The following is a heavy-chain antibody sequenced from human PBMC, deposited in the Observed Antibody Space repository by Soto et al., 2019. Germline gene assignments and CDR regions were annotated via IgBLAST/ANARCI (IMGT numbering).Heavy chain of an antibody. V-gene: IGHV5-51*01. D-gene: IGHD6-13*01. J-gene: IGHJ5*02. CDR2: IYPGDSDT. Sequence: GESLKISCKGSGYSFTRYWIGWVRQMPGKGLECMGIIYPGDSDTRYSPSFQGQVTISADKSISTAYLQWSSLKASDTAMYYCARVVGSRSSWWWFDPWGQGTLVTVSS. CDR1: GYSFTRYW. CDR3: ARVVGSRSSWWWFDP.